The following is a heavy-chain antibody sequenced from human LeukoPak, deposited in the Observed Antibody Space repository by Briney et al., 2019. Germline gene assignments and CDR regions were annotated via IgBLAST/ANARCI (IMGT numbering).Heavy chain of an antibody. J-gene: IGHJ6*03. CDR1: GYTFTGYY. V-gene: IGHV1-2*02. D-gene: IGHD3-10*01. CDR3: ASRFGGAYYFYMDV. CDR2: INPNSGGT. Sequence: ASVKVSCKASGYTFTGYYMHWVRQAPGQGLEWMGWINPNSGGTNYAQKFQGRVTMTRDTSISTAYMELSSLTSEDTAVYYCASRFGGAYYFYMDVWGKGTPVTVSS.